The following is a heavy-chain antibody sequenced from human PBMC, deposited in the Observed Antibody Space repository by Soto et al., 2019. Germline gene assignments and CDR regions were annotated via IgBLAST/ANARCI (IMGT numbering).Heavy chain of an antibody. CDR1: GYTFTTYS. CDR2: ISPYNGNS. CDR3: ARERSPYYDTNGRYSGNWFDP. V-gene: IGHV1-18*01. J-gene: IGHJ5*02. Sequence: ASVKVSFKASGYTFTTYSISWVRQAPGQGLEWMGWISPYNGNSIYAQNLQGRLTMTTDTSTSTAYMELRSLRSDDTAVYFCARERSPYYDTNGRYSGNWFDPWGQGTLVTVSS. D-gene: IGHD3-22*01.